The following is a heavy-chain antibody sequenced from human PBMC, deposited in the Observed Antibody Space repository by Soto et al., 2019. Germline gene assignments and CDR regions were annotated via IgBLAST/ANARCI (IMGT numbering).Heavy chain of an antibody. D-gene: IGHD3-10*01. CDR1: GGSISSSSYY. V-gene: IGHV4-39*01. Sequence: QLQLQESGPGLVKPSETLSLTCTVSGGSISSSSYYWGWIRQPPGKGLEWIGSIYYSGSTYYNPSLKSRVTISVDTSKNQFSLKLSSVTAADTAVYYCARHMSYYYGSENWFDPWGQGTLVTVSS. CDR3: ARHMSYYYGSENWFDP. J-gene: IGHJ5*02. CDR2: IYYSGST.